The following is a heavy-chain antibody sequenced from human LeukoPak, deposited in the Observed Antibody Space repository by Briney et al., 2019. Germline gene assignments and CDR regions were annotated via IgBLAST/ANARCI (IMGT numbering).Heavy chain of an antibody. CDR3: ARHRSVTIFGVVIMGEIDY. Sequence: SETLSLTCTVSGGSISSYYWSWIRQPPGKGLEWIGYIYTSGSTNYNPSLKSRVTISVDTSKNQFSLKLSSVTAADTAVYYCARHRSVTIFGVVIMGEIDYWGQGTLVTVSS. V-gene: IGHV4-4*09. J-gene: IGHJ4*02. CDR2: IYTSGST. CDR1: GGSISSYY. D-gene: IGHD3-3*01.